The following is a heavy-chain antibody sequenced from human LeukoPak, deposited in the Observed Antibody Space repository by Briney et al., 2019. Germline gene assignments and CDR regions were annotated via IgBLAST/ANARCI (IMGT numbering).Heavy chain of an antibody. J-gene: IGHJ6*03. CDR1: GFTFSSYG. D-gene: IGHD1-7*01. CDR3: ARALGLELSAGGYYMDV. V-gene: IGHV3-30*02. Sequence: QSGGSLRLSCAASGFTFSSYGMHWVRQAPGKGLEWVAFIRYDGSNKYYADSVKGRFTISRDNAKNSLYLQMNSLRAEDTAVYYCARALGLELSAGGYYMDVWGKGTTVTVSS. CDR2: IRYDGSNK.